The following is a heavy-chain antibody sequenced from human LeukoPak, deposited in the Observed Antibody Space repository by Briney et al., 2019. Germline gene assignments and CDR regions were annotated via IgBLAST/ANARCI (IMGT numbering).Heavy chain of an antibody. Sequence: ASVKVSCKPSGYTFTSYSISWVRQAPGQGLEWMGWISAYNVNTIYAKKVKGRVTMTTDPSTSTVYMELRSLKSDDTAVYYCARASYCSGGSCYSDYWGQGTLVTVSS. CDR3: ARASYCSGGSCYSDY. CDR2: ISAYNVNT. V-gene: IGHV1-18*01. D-gene: IGHD2-15*01. CDR1: GYTFTSYS. J-gene: IGHJ4*02.